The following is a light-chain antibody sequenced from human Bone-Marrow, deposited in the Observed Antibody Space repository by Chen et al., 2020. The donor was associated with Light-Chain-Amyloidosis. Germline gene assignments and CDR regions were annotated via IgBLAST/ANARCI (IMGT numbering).Light chain of an antibody. J-gene: IGLJ2*01. CDR2: RDT. CDR3: QSADSSGTYEVI. Sequence: SYALTQPPSLSVSPGHTARLTCSGDDLPTKYAYWYQQKPGQAPVLVIHRDTERPSGISERFSGSSSGTTATLTISGVQAEDEADYHCQSADSSGTYEVIFGGGTKLTVL. V-gene: IGLV3-25*03. CDR1: DLPTKY.